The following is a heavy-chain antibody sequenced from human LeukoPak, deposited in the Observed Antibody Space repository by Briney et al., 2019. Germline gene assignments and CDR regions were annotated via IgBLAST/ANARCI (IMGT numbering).Heavy chain of an antibody. Sequence: SETLSLTCTVSGGSISSYYLSWIRQPAGKGLEWIGRIYSSGTNYNPSLKSRVTMSADTSRNQVSLTLSSVTAADTAVYYCARDSGTTGEVKFDPWGQGTLVTVSS. D-gene: IGHD3-10*01. CDR1: GGSISSYY. CDR3: ARDSGTTGEVKFDP. J-gene: IGHJ5*02. CDR2: IYSSGT. V-gene: IGHV4-4*07.